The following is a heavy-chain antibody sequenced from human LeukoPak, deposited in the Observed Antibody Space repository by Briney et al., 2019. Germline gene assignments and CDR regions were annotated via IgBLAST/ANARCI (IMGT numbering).Heavy chain of an antibody. D-gene: IGHD2-2*01. CDR1: GGTFSSYA. Sequence: SVKVSCKASGGTFSSYAIGWVRQAPGQGLEWMGGIIPIFGTANYAQKFQGRVTITADESTSTAYMELSSLRSEDTAVYYCAKDRQHHGVLYYFDYWGQGTLVTVSS. CDR2: IIPIFGTA. V-gene: IGHV1-69*13. J-gene: IGHJ4*02. CDR3: AKDRQHHGVLYYFDY.